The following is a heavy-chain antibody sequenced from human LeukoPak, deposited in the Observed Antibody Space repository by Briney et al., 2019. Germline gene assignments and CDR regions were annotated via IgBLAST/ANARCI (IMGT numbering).Heavy chain of an antibody. CDR3: ARISTILLYSSSSGGWFDP. Sequence: GGSLRLSCAASGFTFSSYSMNWVRQAPGKGLEWVSSISSSSSYIYYADSVKGRLTISRDNAKNSLYLQMNSLRAEDTAVYYCARISTILLYSSSSGGWFDPWGQGTLVTVSS. J-gene: IGHJ5*02. D-gene: IGHD6-6*01. V-gene: IGHV3-21*01. CDR2: ISSSSSYI. CDR1: GFTFSSYS.